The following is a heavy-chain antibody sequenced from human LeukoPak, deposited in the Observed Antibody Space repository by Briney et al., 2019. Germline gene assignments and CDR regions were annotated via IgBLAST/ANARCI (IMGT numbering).Heavy chain of an antibody. J-gene: IGHJ6*03. CDR1: GFTFSSYA. D-gene: IGHD2-8*01. V-gene: IGHV3-23*01. CDR3: ANGNRCTSPNCLGYYYFYMDV. Sequence: GGSLRLSCAASGFTFSSYAMNWVRQAPGRGLEWVSGFSGSGGTTYYADSVKGRFTISRGNSKNTLYLQMNSLRAEDTAVYYCANGNRCTSPNCLGYYYFYMDVWGRGTTVTVSS. CDR2: FSGSGGTT.